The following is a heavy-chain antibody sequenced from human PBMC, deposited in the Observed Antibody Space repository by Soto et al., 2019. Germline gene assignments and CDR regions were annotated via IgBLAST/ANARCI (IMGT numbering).Heavy chain of an antibody. D-gene: IGHD3-22*01. V-gene: IGHV4-59*01. CDR2: LYYGRSA. CDR1: GDSISSYY. J-gene: IGHJ4*02. CDR3: ALRSMAVVPEY. Sequence: QVQLQESGPGLVKPSETLSLTCAVSGDSISSYYCMWIRQPPGKGLESIGYLYYGRSANYNPSLMSRVTLSVDTSTKQCSLTLSSMTAADTAVYYCALRSMAVVPEYWGQGTLVTVSS.